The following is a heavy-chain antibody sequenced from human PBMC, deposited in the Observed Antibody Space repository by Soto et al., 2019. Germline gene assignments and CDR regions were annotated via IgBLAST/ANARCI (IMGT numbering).Heavy chain of an antibody. CDR1: EYNCTNYW. D-gene: IGHD1-26*01. V-gene: IGHV5-51*01. Sequence: PVEPKQNSCKGAEYNCTNYWIGWVRKMPGKGLEWMGIIYPGDSDTRYSPSFQGQVTISADKSISTAYLQWSSLKASDTAMYYCATHSGSYPPGAFDIWGQGTMVTVSS. J-gene: IGHJ3*02. CDR2: IYPGDSDT. CDR3: ATHSGSYPPGAFDI.